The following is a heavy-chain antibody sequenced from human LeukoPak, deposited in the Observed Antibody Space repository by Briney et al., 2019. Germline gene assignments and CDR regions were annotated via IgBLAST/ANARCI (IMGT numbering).Heavy chain of an antibody. Sequence: SETLSLTCTVSGGSISTSNYYWGWIRQPPGKGLEWIGSIYYSGSTYYNPSLKSRVTISVDTSKNQFSLKLISVTAADSAVYYCASRTLGNDYWGQGTLVTVSS. J-gene: IGHJ4*02. D-gene: IGHD7-27*01. CDR3: ASRTLGNDY. CDR1: GGSISTSNYY. CDR2: IYYSGST. V-gene: IGHV4-39*07.